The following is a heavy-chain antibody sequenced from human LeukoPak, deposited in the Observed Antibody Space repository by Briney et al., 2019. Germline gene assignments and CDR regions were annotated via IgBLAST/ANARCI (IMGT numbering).Heavy chain of an antibody. CDR1: GGTFSSYA. D-gene: IGHD3-22*01. CDR3: ARGKYYDSSGYYPPLEY. CDR2: IIPIFGTA. Sequence: EASVKVSCKASGGTFSSYAISWVRQAPGQGLEWMGGIIPIFGTANCAQKFQGRVTITTDESTSTAYMELSSLRSEDTAVYYCARGKYYDSSGYYPPLEYWGQGTLVTVSS. V-gene: IGHV1-69*05. J-gene: IGHJ4*02.